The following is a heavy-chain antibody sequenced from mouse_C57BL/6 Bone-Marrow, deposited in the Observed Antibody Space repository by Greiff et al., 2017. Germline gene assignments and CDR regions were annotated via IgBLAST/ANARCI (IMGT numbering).Heavy chain of an antibody. CDR1: GYTFTSYG. V-gene: IGHV1-81*01. CDR2: IYPRSGNT. CDR3: ARDDYDDAY. J-gene: IGHJ3*01. D-gene: IGHD2-4*01. Sequence: VQLQQSGAELARPGASVKLSCKASGYTFTSYGISWVKQRTGQGLEWIGEIYPRSGNTYYNEKFKGKATLTADKSSSTAYMELRSLTPEDSAVYFCARDDYDDAYWGQGTLVTVSA.